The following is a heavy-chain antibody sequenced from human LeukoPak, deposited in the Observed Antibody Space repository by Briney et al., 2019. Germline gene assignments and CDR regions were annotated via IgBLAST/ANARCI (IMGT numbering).Heavy chain of an antibody. CDR1: RFTFSSYA. Sequence: GGSLRLSCAVSRFTFSSYAMSWVRQAPGQGLEWVSGISGRAENTYYADSVKGRFTISRDNSKNTLYLQMDSLRVEDTALYYCAKEDRSGWYESNWFDSWGQGTLVTVSS. J-gene: IGHJ5*01. CDR3: AKEDRSGWYESNWFDS. V-gene: IGHV3-23*01. CDR2: ISGRAENT. D-gene: IGHD6-19*01.